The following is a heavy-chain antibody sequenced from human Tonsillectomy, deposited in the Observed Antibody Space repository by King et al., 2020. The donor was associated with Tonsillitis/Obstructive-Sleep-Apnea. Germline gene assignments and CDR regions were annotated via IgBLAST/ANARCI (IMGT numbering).Heavy chain of an antibody. CDR2: IKSKADVGTT. V-gene: IGHV3-15*01. Sequence: VQLVESGGGLVKPGGSLRLSCAASGLTFSNTWMTWVRQAPGKGLEWVGRIKSKADVGTTDYAAPVKSRFTISRDDSKNTLYLQMNSLKTEDTAVYYCTTNWNYDYWGQGTLVTVSS. D-gene: IGHD1-7*01. J-gene: IGHJ4*02. CDR3: TTNWNYDY. CDR1: GLTFSNTW.